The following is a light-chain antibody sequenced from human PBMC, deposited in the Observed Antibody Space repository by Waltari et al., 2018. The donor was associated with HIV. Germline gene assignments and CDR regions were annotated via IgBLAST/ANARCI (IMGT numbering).Light chain of an antibody. CDR1: QDIRSY. J-gene: IGKJ3*01. CDR3: QQHNTYPLT. CDR2: GSS. V-gene: IGKV1-9*01. Sequence: DILLTQSPPFVSASLGDRVTITCRASQDIRSYLAWYQQKPGRAPKLLIYGSSSLKDGVPSRFIGSGSGTDFRLTISGLQAEDFATYYCQQHNTYPLTFGPGT.